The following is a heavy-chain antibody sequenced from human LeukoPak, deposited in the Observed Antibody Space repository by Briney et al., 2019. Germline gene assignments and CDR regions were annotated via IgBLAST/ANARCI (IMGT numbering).Heavy chain of an antibody. J-gene: IGHJ5*01. V-gene: IGHV3-74*01. Sequence: GGSPRLSCEASGFTFSSHWVHWVRQAPGKGLVWVSRITRDGSGANYADSVKGRFTISRDNVKNTVYLQMNSLRVEDTAVYYCTRAPVASWFDSWGQGTLVTVSS. D-gene: IGHD2-15*01. CDR1: GFTFSSHW. CDR3: TRAPVASWFDS. CDR2: ITRDGSGA.